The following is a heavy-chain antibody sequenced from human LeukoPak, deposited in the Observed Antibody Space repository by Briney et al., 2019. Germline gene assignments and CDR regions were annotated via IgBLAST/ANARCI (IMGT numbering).Heavy chain of an antibody. CDR1: GFTFSTYA. J-gene: IGHJ4*02. Sequence: PGGSLRLSCAASGFTFSTYAMSWVRQAPGKGLEWVSSISGGSIYTSYADSVKGRFTISRDDSKNTLYLQMDSLRADDTAVYYCATRAETRVFDYWGQGTLVTVSS. D-gene: IGHD4-23*01. V-gene: IGHV3-23*01. CDR2: ISGGSIYT. CDR3: ATRAETRVFDY.